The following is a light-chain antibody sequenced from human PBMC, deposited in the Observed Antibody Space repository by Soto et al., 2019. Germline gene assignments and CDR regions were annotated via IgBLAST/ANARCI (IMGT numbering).Light chain of an antibody. CDR3: QQYNSWLRT. CDR2: GAS. Sequence: EIVMTQSPATLSVSPGEAATLSCRASQSVSSKLAWYQQKPGQAPRLLIYGASTMSTAIPARFSGSGSGTEFTLIIRSLQSEDSAVYYCQQYNSWLRTFGQGTKEDIK. J-gene: IGKJ1*01. CDR1: QSVSSK. V-gene: IGKV3-15*01.